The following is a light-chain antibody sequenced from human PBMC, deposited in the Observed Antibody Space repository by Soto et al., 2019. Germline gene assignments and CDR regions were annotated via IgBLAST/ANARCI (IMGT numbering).Light chain of an antibody. CDR1: QNIFRNY. J-gene: IGKJ1*01. CDR2: GAS. V-gene: IGKV3-20*01. Sequence: VLTQSPVTLSLSPGERATLSCRASQNIFRNYLTWYQQKPGQAPRRLIFGASIRATGIPERLSGSGSGTDFTLIISRLEPEDFAVYYCQQYGSSRRTFGQGTKVDIK. CDR3: QQYGSSRRT.